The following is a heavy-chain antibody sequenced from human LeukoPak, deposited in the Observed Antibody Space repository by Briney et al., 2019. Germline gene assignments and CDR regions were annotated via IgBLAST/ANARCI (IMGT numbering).Heavy chain of an antibody. J-gene: IGHJ6*03. CDR3: ARVPLPYYYYYMDV. CDR2: TSYSGAT. CDR1: GGSISSSTFY. V-gene: IGHV4-39*07. Sequence: PSETLSLTCTVSGGSISSSTFYWGWVRQPPGKGLEWIRSTSYSGATYYNPSLKSRVTISVDTSKNQFSLKLSSVTAADTAVYYCARVPLPYYYYYMDVWGKGTTVTVSS.